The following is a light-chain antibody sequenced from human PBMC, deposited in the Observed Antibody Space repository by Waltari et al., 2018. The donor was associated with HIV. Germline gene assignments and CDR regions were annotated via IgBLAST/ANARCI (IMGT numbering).Light chain of an antibody. CDR2: KAS. V-gene: IGKV1-5*03. Sequence: DIRMPQSPSTLSASVGDRVTITCRASQNINSWLDWYQQRPGKAPRLLIHKASNLEFGVPSRFSGGGSGTEFNLTIDSLQPEDFATYYCQQYNIDFYTFGQGTKV. J-gene: IGKJ1*01. CDR1: QNINSW. CDR3: QQYNIDFYT.